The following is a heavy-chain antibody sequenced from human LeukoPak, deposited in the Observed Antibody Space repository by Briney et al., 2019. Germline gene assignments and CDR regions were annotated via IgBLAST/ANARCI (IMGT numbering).Heavy chain of an antibody. D-gene: IGHD3-10*01. V-gene: IGHV1-3*03. Sequence: ASVKVSCKASGYTFTSYAIHWVRQAPGQRLEWMGWINAGNGNTKYSQEFQGRVTMTRDTSASTAYMELSSLRSEDMAVYYCARVAMVRGGNWFDPWGQGTLVTVSS. CDR2: INAGNGNT. J-gene: IGHJ5*02. CDR3: ARVAMVRGGNWFDP. CDR1: GYTFTSYA.